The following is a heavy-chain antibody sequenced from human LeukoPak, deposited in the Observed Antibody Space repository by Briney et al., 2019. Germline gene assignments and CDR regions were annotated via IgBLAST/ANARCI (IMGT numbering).Heavy chain of an antibody. Sequence: SGGSLRLXCAASGFTFSSYGMHWVRQAPGKGLEWVAFIRYDGSNKYYADSVKGRFTISRDNSKNTLYLQMNSLRAEDTAVYYCANPYDFWSGFSAPHIWGQGTMVTVSS. CDR2: IRYDGSNK. V-gene: IGHV3-30*02. D-gene: IGHD3-3*01. CDR3: ANPYDFWSGFSAPHI. CDR1: GFTFSSYG. J-gene: IGHJ3*02.